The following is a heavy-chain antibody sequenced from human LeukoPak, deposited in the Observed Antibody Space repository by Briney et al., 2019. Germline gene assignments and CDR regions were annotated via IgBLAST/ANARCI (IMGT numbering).Heavy chain of an antibody. D-gene: IGHD3-16*02. CDR1: GFTFSSYA. J-gene: IGHJ4*02. V-gene: IGHV3-23*01. CDR3: ARGPYDYVWGSYRAYFDC. Sequence: GGSLRLSCAASGFTFSSYAMSWVRQAPGKGLEWVSAISGSGGSTYYADSVKGRFTISRDNSKNTPYLEMNSLRAEDTAVYYCARGPYDYVWGSYRAYFDCWGQGTLVTVSS. CDR2: ISGSGGST.